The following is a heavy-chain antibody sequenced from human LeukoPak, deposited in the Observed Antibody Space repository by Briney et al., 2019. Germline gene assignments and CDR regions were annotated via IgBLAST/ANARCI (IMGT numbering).Heavy chain of an antibody. CDR2: ISTSGTTI. CDR3: AREGFGEFIDY. J-gene: IGHJ4*02. V-gene: IGHV3-48*04. Sequence: GGSLRLSCAASGFTLSPYTMNWVRQAPGKGLEWVSYISTSGTTIYHADSVKGRFTISRDNAKNSLYLEMNSLRAEDTAVYYCAREGFGEFIDYWGQGTLVTVSS. D-gene: IGHD3-10*01. CDR1: GFTLSPYT.